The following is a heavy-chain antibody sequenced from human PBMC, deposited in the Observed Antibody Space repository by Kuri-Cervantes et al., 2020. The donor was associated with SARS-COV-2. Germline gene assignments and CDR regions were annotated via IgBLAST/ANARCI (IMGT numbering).Heavy chain of an antibody. J-gene: IGHJ4*02. Sequence: GGSLKISCAASGFTFSSYAMHWVRQAPGKGLEWVAVISYDGSNKYYEDSVKGRFTISRDNSKNTLYLQMNSLRAEDTAVYYCARSGDPGGIQLWLVPLDYLGQGTLVTVAS. D-gene: IGHD5-18*01. CDR2: ISYDGSNK. CDR1: GFTFSSYA. CDR3: ARSGDPGGIQLWLVPLDY. V-gene: IGHV3-30*04.